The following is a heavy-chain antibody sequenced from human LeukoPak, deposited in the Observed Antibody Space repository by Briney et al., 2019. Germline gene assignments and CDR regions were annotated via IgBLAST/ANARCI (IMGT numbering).Heavy chain of an antibody. CDR3: AATGYYYYYYMDV. V-gene: IGHV3-23*01. Sequence: PGGTLRLSCAASGFTFSSYGMSWVRQAPGKGLEWVSAISGSGGSTYYADSVKGRFTISRDNSKNTLYLQMNSLRAEDTAVYYCAATGYYYYYYMDVWGKGTTVTISS. CDR2: ISGSGGST. CDR1: GFTFSSYG. J-gene: IGHJ6*03.